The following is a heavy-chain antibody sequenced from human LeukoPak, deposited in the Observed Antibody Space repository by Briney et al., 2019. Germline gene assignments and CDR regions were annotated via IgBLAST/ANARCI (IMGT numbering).Heavy chain of an antibody. CDR1: GYSFTSYW. V-gene: IGHV5-10-1*01. J-gene: IGHJ4*02. D-gene: IGHD2-2*01. Sequence: GESLKISCKGSGYSFTSYWISWVRQMPGKGLEWMGRIDPSDSYTNYSPSFQGHVTISADKSISTAYLRWSSLKASDTAMYYCASTGYCSSTSCYGIDYWGQGTLVTVSS. CDR3: ASTGYCSSTSCYGIDY. CDR2: IDPSDSYT.